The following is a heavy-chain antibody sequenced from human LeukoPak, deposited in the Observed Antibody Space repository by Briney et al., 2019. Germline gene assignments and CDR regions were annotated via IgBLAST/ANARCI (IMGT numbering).Heavy chain of an antibody. CDR3: ARVGDYGSGSYYLPGDYYYYMDV. CDR2: IYSGTI. J-gene: IGHJ6*03. Sequence: GGSLRLSCTVSGFTVSSNSMSWVRQAPGKGLEWVSFIYSGTIHYSDSVKGRLTISRDNSKNTLYLQMNSLRAEDTAVYYCARVGDYGSGSYYLPGDYYYYMDVWGKGTTVTVSS. D-gene: IGHD3-10*01. CDR1: GFTVSSNS. V-gene: IGHV3-53*01.